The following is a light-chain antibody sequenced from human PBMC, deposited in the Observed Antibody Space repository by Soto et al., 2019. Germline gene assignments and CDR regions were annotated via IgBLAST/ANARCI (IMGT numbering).Light chain of an antibody. CDR2: EVS. CDR3: SSTRM. J-gene: IGLJ3*02. CDR1: SSDVGGDNY. V-gene: IGLV2-8*01. Sequence: QSVLTQPPSASGSPGQSVTISCTGTSSDVGGDNYVCWYQQHPGKAPKLIIHEVSKRPSGVPDRFSGSKSGNTASLTVSGLQADDEADYYCSSTRMFGGGTKLTVL.